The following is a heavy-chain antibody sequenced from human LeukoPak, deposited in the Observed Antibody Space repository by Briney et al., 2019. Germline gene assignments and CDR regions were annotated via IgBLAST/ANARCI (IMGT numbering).Heavy chain of an antibody. CDR1: GYTFTSYY. CDR2: INPNSGGT. V-gene: IGHV1-2*02. Sequence: GASVKVSCKASGYTFTSYYMHWVRQAPGQGPEWMGWINPNSGGTNYAQKFQGRVTMTRDTSISTAYMELSRLRSDDTAVYYCARVVAATRSNDYWGQGTLVTVSS. J-gene: IGHJ4*02. D-gene: IGHD2-15*01. CDR3: ARVVAATRSNDY.